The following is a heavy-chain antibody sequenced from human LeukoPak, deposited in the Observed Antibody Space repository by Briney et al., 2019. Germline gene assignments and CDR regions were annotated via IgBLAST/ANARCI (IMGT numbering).Heavy chain of an antibody. D-gene: IGHD3-10*01. CDR3: ARDDLPYYGSGRSFDY. J-gene: IGHJ4*02. CDR2: IIPIFGTA. Sequence: SVKVSCKASGCTFSSYAISWVRQAPGQGLEWMGGIIPIFGTANYAQKFQGRVTITTDESTSTAYMELSSLRSEDTAVYYCARDDLPYYGSGRSFDYWGQGTLVTVSS. V-gene: IGHV1-69*05. CDR1: GCTFSSYA.